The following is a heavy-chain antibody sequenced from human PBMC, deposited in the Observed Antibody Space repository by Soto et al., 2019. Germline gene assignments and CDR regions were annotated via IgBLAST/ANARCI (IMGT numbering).Heavy chain of an antibody. V-gene: IGHV3-30-3*01. D-gene: IGHD2-15*01. CDR3: ARDSAEYCSGGSCSFGY. Sequence: VGSLRLSCAASGFTFSRYAMHWVRQAPGKGLEWMTVISYDGSNKYYADSVKGRFTISRDSSKNTIYLQMNSLRAEDTAVYYCARDSAEYCSGGSCSFGYWGQGTPVTV. J-gene: IGHJ4*02. CDR2: ISYDGSNK. CDR1: GFTFSRYA.